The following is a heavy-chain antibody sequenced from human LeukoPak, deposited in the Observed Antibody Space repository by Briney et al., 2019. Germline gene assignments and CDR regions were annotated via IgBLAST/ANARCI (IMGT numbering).Heavy chain of an antibody. CDR1: GGSISSGGYY. D-gene: IGHD3-3*01. Sequence: PSETLSLTCTVSGGSISSGGYYWSWIRQHPGKGLEWIGYICYSGSTYYNPSLKSRVTISVDTSKNQFSLKLSSVTAADTAVYYCARDSTYDFWSGYSGYMDVWGKGTTITVSS. V-gene: IGHV4-31*03. CDR3: ARDSTYDFWSGYSGYMDV. J-gene: IGHJ6*03. CDR2: ICYSGST.